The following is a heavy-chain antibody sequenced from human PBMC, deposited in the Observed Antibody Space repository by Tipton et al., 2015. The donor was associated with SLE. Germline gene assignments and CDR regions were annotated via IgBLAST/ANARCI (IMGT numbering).Heavy chain of an antibody. V-gene: IGHV4-30-2*05. CDR1: GGSISSGGYS. CDR2: IYRSGGT. J-gene: IGHJ2*01. CDR3: ARAGSSASDGFGWYLDL. Sequence: LRLSCAVTGGSISSGGYSWIWIRHPPGKTLEWIGCIYRSGGTYQNPSLTSRVTMSVDKSKNQFSLDLSSVTAADSAVYYCARAGSSASDGFGWYLDLWGRGILVTVSS. D-gene: IGHD6-6*01.